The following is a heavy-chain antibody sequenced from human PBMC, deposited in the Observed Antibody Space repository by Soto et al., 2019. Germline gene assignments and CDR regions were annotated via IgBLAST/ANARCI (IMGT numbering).Heavy chain of an antibody. D-gene: IGHD5-12*01. CDR3: ASSQRGSYFDY. CDR2: VFYSGRT. V-gene: IGHV4-39*01. J-gene: IGHJ4*02. CDR1: GGSISSSSYD. Sequence: QLQLQESGPGLVKPSETLSLTCTVSGGSISSSSYDWGWIRQTPGKGLEWIGNVFYSGRTYYNPSLELRVTMSVYTSKNQFSMKLSSVTAADTALYYCASSQRGSYFDYWGQGTLVTVSS.